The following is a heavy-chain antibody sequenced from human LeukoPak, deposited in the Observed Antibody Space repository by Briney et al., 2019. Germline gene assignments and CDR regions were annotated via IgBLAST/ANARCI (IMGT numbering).Heavy chain of an antibody. J-gene: IGHJ6*02. V-gene: IGHV4-39*07. CDR2: INHRGST. D-gene: IGHD1-1*01. Sequence: PSETPSLTCIVSGGSISSSTYYWRWIRQPPGKGLEWIGEINHRGSTNYNPSLKSRVTISVDTSKNQFSLKLSSVTAADTAVYYCAREWFPTAVWGQGTTVTVSS. CDR3: AREWFPTAV. CDR1: GGSISSSTYY.